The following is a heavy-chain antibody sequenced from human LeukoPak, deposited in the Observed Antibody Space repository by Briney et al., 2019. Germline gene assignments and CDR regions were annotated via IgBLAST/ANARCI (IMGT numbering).Heavy chain of an antibody. J-gene: IGHJ3*02. D-gene: IGHD1-1*01. Sequence: PGGSLRLSCAASGFTFSSYSMNWVRQAPGKGLEWVSSISSSSSYIYYADSVKGRFTIPGDNAKNSLYLQMNSLRAEDTAVYYCAREGSTYNWNEGAFDIWGQGTMVTVSS. CDR1: GFTFSSYS. CDR2: ISSSSSYI. V-gene: IGHV3-21*01. CDR3: AREGSTYNWNEGAFDI.